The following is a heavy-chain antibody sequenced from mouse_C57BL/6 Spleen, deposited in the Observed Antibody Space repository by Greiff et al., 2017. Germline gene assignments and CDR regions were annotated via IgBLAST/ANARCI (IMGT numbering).Heavy chain of an antibody. CDR1: GYTFTDYN. CDR3: ARREDYYGSSFDY. CDR2: INPNNGGT. D-gene: IGHD1-1*01. Sequence: VQLKESGPELVKPGASVKIPCKASGYTFTDYNMDWVKQSHGKSLEWIGDINPNNGGTIYNQKFKGKATLTVDKSSSTAYMELRSLTSEDTAVXYCARREDYYGSSFDYWGQGTTLTVSS. J-gene: IGHJ2*01. V-gene: IGHV1-18*01.